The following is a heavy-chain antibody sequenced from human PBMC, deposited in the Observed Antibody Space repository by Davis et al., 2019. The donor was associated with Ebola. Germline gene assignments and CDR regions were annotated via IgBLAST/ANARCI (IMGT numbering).Heavy chain of an antibody. CDR2: IIPIFGTA. Sequence: SSVQVSCKASGGTFSSYAISWVRQAPGQGLEWMGGIIPIFGTANYAQKFQGRVTITADESTSTAYMELSSLRYEDPAVYYCARDAIKLRYFDWSLDYWGQGTLVTVSS. D-gene: IGHD3-9*01. V-gene: IGHV1-69*13. CDR3: ARDAIKLRYFDWSLDY. J-gene: IGHJ4*02. CDR1: GGTFSSYA.